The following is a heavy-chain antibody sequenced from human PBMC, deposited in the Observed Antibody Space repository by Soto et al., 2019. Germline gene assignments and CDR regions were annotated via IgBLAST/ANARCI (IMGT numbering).Heavy chain of an antibody. CDR3: GRGPWGMMLDYGIDV. D-gene: IGHD2-8*01. CDR2: IIPFFGHP. V-gene: IGHV1-69*12. J-gene: IGHJ6*02. CDR1: GDSFKTSA. Sequence: QVQLVQSGAEVRKPGSSVKVSCKASGDSFKTSAISWVRQAPGQGLEWMGGIIPFFGHPNYAQRLPDRVTITADDSTNTVYMELSSLRSDDTAVYYCGRGPWGMMLDYGIDVWGQGPTVTVSS.